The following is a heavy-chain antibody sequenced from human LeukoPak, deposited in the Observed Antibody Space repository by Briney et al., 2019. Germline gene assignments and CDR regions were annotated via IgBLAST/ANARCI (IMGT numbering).Heavy chain of an antibody. CDR1: GFTFSRNA. D-gene: IGHD3-22*01. CDR2: IIGDGLGT. CDR3: AKDANFLRSSGYLISIDF. Sequence: PGGSLRLSCAASGFTFSRNAMKWVRQAPGKGLEWVAAIIGDGLGTYYADSVKGRFNISRDNSRNTLYLHMNSLRIEDTAFYYCAKDANFLRSSGYLISIDFWGQGTLVTVSS. J-gene: IGHJ4*02. V-gene: IGHV3-23*01.